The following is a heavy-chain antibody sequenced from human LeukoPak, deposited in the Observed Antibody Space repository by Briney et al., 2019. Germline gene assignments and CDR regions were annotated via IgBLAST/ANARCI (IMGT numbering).Heavy chain of an antibody. V-gene: IGHV1-18*01. D-gene: IGHD2-15*01. CDR2: ISAYNGNT. Sequence: ASVKVSCKASGYTFTSYGISWVRQAPGQGLEWMGWISAYNGNTNYAQTLQGRVTMTTDTSTSTAYMELRSLISDDTAVYYCARSPRYCSGGSCPPGYYYYGMDVWGQGTTVTISS. CDR3: ARSPRYCSGGSCPPGYYYYGMDV. CDR1: GYTFTSYG. J-gene: IGHJ6*02.